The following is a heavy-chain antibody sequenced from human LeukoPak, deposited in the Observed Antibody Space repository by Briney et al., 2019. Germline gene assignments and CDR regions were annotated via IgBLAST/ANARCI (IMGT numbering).Heavy chain of an antibody. CDR1: GFTFSSYS. V-gene: IGHV3-48*04. CDR3: ASHERTTPLLY. D-gene: IGHD1-1*01. J-gene: IGHJ4*02. Sequence: GGSLRLSCAASGFTFSSYSMNWVRQAPGKGLEWVSYISSSGSTIYYADSVKGRFTISRDNAKNSLYLQMNSLRAEETAVYYCASHERTTPLLYWGQGTLVTVSS. CDR2: ISSSGSTI.